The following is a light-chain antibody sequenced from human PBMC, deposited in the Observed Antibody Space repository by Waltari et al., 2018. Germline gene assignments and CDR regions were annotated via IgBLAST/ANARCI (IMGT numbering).Light chain of an antibody. Sequence: EIVLTQSPGILSLSPGERATLSCRASQRVNSRYLAWYQQKPGQAPRLLIYGTSSRPTGIPDRFSGRGSETDFTLTISRLEPEDFAVYYCQQYGDSPPYTFGQGTKLEIK. CDR2: GTS. V-gene: IGKV3-20*01. CDR1: QRVNSRY. CDR3: QQYGDSPPYT. J-gene: IGKJ2*01.